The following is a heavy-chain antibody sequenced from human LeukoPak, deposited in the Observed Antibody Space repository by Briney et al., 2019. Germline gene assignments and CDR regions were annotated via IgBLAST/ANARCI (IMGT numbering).Heavy chain of an antibody. CDR1: GFTFSSYA. V-gene: IGHV3-30*04. CDR2: ISYDGSNK. CDR3: ARVLDCSSTSCVYYYYMDV. D-gene: IGHD2-2*01. Sequence: PGRSLRLSCAASGFTFSSYAMHWVRQAPGKGLEWVAVISYDGSNKYYADSVKGRFTISRDNSKNTLYLQMNSLRAEDTAVYYCARVLDCSSTSCVYYYYMDVWGKGTTVTVSS. J-gene: IGHJ6*03.